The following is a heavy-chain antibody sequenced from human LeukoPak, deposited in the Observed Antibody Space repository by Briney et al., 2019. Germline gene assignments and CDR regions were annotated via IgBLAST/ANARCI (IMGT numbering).Heavy chain of an antibody. CDR1: GYTFTSYA. V-gene: IGHV7-4-1*02. Sequence: ASVKVSCKASGYTFTSYAMNWVRQAPGQGLEWMGWINTNTGNPTYAQGFTGRFVFSLDTSVSTAYLQISSLKAEDTAVYYCAFGSGSYQRVGLYYFDYWGQGTLVTVSS. CDR3: AFGSGSYQRVGLYYFDY. CDR2: INTNTGNP. J-gene: IGHJ4*02. D-gene: IGHD3-10*01.